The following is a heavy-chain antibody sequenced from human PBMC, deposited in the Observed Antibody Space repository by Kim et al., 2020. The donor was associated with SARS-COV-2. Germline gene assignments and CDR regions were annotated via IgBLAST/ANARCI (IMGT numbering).Heavy chain of an antibody. CDR3: VREDIVVVPAAGGWYYFDY. J-gene: IGHJ4*02. Sequence: GRFTISRDNAKNSLYLQMNSLRDEDTAVYYCVREDIVVVPAAGGWYYFDYWGQGTLVTVSS. V-gene: IGHV3-48*02. D-gene: IGHD2-2*01.